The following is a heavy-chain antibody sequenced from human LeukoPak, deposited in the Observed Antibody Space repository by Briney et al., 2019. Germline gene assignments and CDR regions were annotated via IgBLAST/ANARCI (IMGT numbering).Heavy chain of an antibody. D-gene: IGHD2-21*02. CDR2: IYYSGSTDYSGST. CDR1: GGSISSHF. CDR3: ARAPIAYCGGDCYNYYYGMDV. Sequence: SETLSLTCTVSGGSISSHFWSWIRQPPGKGLEWIAYIYYSGSTDYSGSTDYNPSLKSRVTISVDTSKKQFSLKLSSVTAGDTAVYYCARAPIAYCGGDCYNYYYGMDVWGQGTTVTVSS. V-gene: IGHV4-59*08. J-gene: IGHJ6*02.